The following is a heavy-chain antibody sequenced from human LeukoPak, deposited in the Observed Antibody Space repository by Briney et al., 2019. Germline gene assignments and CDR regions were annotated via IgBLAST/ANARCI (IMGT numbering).Heavy chain of an antibody. CDR1: GFTFSSYS. CDR3: ARYYSGYDDY. D-gene: IGHD5-12*01. Sequence: SGGSLRLSCAASGFTFSSYSMNWVRQAPGKGLGWVSYISTSSSTIYYADSVKGRFTISRDNAKNSLYLQMNSLRAEDTAVYYCARYYSGYDDYWGQGTLVTVSS. J-gene: IGHJ4*02. V-gene: IGHV3-48*04. CDR2: ISTSSSTI.